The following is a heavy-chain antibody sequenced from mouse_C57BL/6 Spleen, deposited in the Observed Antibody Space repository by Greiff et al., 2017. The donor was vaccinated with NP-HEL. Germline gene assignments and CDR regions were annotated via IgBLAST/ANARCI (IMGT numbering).Heavy chain of an antibody. CDR2: ISNGGGST. CDR1: GFTFSDYY. CDR3: ARRGIYYGNFDY. J-gene: IGHJ2*01. Sequence: EVQVVESGGGLVQPGGSLKLSCAASGFTFSDYYMYWVRQTPEKRLEWVAYISNGGGSTYYPDTVKGRFTISRDNAKNTLYLQMSRLKSEDTAMYYCARRGIYYGNFDYWGQGTTLTVSS. D-gene: IGHD2-1*01. V-gene: IGHV5-12*01.